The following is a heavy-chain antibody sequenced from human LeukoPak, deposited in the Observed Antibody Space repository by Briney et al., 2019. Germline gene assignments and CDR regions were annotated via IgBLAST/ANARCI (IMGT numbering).Heavy chain of an antibody. V-gene: IGHV4-31*03. CDR3: ARGPRTMIGRPAFDI. CDR2: ISYSGST. CDR1: GDSISSGGYY. Sequence: SETLSLTCTVSGDSISSGGYYWSWIRQHPGRDLEWIGYISYSGSTDYNPSLKSRVTISVDTSKNQFSLKLSSVTAADTAVYYCARGPRTMIGRPAFDIWGQGTMVTVSS. D-gene: IGHD3-22*01. J-gene: IGHJ3*02.